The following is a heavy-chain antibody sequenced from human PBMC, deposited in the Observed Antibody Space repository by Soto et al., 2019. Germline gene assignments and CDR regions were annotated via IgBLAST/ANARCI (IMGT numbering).Heavy chain of an antibody. D-gene: IGHD3-9*01. V-gene: IGHV4-59*01. CDR3: ARGAVYDILTGYAHGWADY. CDR2: INNSGST. CDR1: SGSISNYY. Sequence: SETLSLTCTVSSGSISNYYWSWIRQPPGQGLEWIGYINNSGSTKYNPSLRSRVTISVDTSKNQFSLKLTSVTAADTAVYYCARGAVYDILTGYAHGWADYWGQGILVT. J-gene: IGHJ4*02.